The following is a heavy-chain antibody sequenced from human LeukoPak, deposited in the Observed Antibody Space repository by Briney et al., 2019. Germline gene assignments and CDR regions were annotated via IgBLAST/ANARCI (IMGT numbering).Heavy chain of an antibody. CDR3: ARGAAANDAFDI. V-gene: IGHV4-61*02. CDR2: IYYSGST. D-gene: IGHD2-2*01. J-gene: IGHJ3*02. Sequence: PSQTLSLTCTVSGGSISSGSYYWSWIRQPAGKGLEWIGSIYYSGSTYYNPSLKSRVTISVDTSKNQFSLKLSSVTAADTAVYYCARGAAANDAFDIWGQGTMVTVSS. CDR1: GGSISSGSYY.